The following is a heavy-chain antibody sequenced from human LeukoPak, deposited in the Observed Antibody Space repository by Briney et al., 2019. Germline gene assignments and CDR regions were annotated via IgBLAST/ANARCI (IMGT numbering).Heavy chain of an antibody. V-gene: IGHV3-33*01. CDR3: ARGEYCSSTSCWGHYYYGMDV. D-gene: IGHD2-2*01. CDR1: GFTFSSYG. Sequence: GRSLRLSCAASGFTFSSYGVHWVRQAPGKGLEWVAVIWYDGSNKYYADSVKGRFTISRDNSKNTLYLQMNSLRAEDTAVYYCARGEYCSSTSCWGHYYYGMDVWGQGTTVTVSS. J-gene: IGHJ6*02. CDR2: IWYDGSNK.